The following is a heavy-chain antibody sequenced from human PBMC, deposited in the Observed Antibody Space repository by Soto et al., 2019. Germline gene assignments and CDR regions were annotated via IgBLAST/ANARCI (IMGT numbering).Heavy chain of an antibody. D-gene: IGHD4-17*01. J-gene: IGHJ4*02. CDR3: ARERAHDYGDYVFDY. CDR2: IKQDGSEK. V-gene: IGHV3-7*01. CDR1: GFTFSSYW. Sequence: GALRLSCAASGFTFSSYWMSWVRQAPGKGLEWVANIKQDGSEKYYVDSVKGRFTISRDNAKNSLYLQMNSLRAEDTAVYYCARERAHDYGDYVFDYWGQGTLVTVSS.